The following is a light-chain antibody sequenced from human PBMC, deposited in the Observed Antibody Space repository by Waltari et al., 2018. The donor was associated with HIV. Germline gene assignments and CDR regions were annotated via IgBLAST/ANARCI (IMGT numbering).Light chain of an antibody. J-gene: IGKJ5*01. Sequence: EIVLTQSPATLSFSPGEKAPLSCRASQSVSSYLAWYPQKPRQPPRLLIYDASNRATGIPARFSGSGSGTDFTLTISSLEPEDFAVYYCQQRSIWPLITFGQGTRLEIK. V-gene: IGKV3-11*01. CDR2: DAS. CDR3: QQRSIWPLIT. CDR1: QSVSSY.